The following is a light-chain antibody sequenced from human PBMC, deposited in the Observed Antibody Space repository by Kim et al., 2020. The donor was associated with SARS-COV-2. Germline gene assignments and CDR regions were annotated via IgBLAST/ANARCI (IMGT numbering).Light chain of an antibody. CDR1: QDIRND. CDR2: GAS. V-gene: IGKV1-17*01. J-gene: IGKJ2*01. CDR3: LQYNSDPYT. Sequence: DIQMTQSPSSLSASVGDRVTLTCRASQDIRNDLGWYQQKPGKAPKRLIYGASSLPSGVPSRFSGSRSGTEFTLTISSLQPGDFASYYCLQYNSDPYTFGQGTKLEI.